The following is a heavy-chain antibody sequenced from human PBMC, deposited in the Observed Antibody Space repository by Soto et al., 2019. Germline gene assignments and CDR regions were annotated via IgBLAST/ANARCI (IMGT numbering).Heavy chain of an antibody. D-gene: IGHD5-12*01. CDR3: AQDGERWLHTDAFDI. V-gene: IGHV4-59*01. CDR2: IYDSGNT. Sequence: SETLSLTCTVSGGPIRSYCWSWIRQPPGKGLEWIGYIYDSGNTDYNPSLKSRVTISVDTSKNQFSLKLSSVTTADTAVYYCAQDGERWLHTDAFDIWGQGTMVTVSS. J-gene: IGHJ3*02. CDR1: GGPIRSYC.